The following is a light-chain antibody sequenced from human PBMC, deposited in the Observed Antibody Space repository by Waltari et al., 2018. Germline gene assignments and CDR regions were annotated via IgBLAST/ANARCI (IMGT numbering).Light chain of an antibody. Sequence: DIVMTQTPFSLSVTLGEPASISCTSSQSLLDSEDGSTYLDWYLEKPCQSPQLLIYEVSNRASGVPDRFSGSGSDTDFTLKISRVEAEDVGVYYCLQGIEYPTFGQGTKVEIK. J-gene: IGKJ1*01. CDR2: EVS. CDR1: QSLLDSEDGSTY. CDR3: LQGIEYPT. V-gene: IGKV2-40*01.